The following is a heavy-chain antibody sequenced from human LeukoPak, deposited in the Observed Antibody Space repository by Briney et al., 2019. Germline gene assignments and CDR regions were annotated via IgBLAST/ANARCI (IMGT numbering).Heavy chain of an antibody. CDR2: IYYSGST. J-gene: IGHJ4*02. CDR1: GDSINSGGYY. V-gene: IGHV4-31*03. CDR3: ARVKTAPKYYFDY. Sequence: SETLSLTCTVSGDSINSGGYYWSWIRQRPGKGLEWIGHIYYSGSTYYNPSLKSRITISVDTSKSHFSLKLSSVTAADTAVYYCARVKTAPKYYFDYWGQGTLVTVSS. D-gene: IGHD5-18*01.